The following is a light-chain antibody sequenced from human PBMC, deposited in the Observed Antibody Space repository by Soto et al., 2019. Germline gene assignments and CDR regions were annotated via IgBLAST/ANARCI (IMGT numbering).Light chain of an antibody. CDR3: CSYTSSSTYV. CDR1: SSDVGGYNY. Sequence: QSVLTQPASVSGSXGQSITISCTGTSSDVGGYNYVSWYQQHPGKAPKLMIYDVSNRPSGVSNRFSGSKSGNTASLTISGLQAEDEADYYCCSYTSSSTYVFGTGTKVPVL. V-gene: IGLV2-14*01. J-gene: IGLJ1*01. CDR2: DVS.